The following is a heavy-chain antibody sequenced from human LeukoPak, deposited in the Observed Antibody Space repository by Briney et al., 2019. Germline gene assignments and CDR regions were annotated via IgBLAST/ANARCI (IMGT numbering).Heavy chain of an antibody. CDR3: ATHPGGLQSGFDN. V-gene: IGHV5-51*01. D-gene: IGHD5-24*01. J-gene: IGHJ4*02. Sequence: GESLQISCKGSGYSFTSYWIGWVRQMPGKGLEYMGIIHPGDSDTRYSPSFQGQVTISVDTSSSTAYIQWSRLKASDTAMYYCATHPGGLQSGFDNWGQGTLVTVSS. CDR2: IHPGDSDT. CDR1: GYSFTSYW.